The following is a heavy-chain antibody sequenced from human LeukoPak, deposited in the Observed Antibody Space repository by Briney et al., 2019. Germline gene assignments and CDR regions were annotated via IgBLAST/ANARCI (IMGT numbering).Heavy chain of an antibody. CDR3: AKSLGGYDC. J-gene: IGHJ4*02. D-gene: IGHD5-12*01. Sequence: PGGSLRLSCAASGFTFGSYAMSWVRQAPGKGLKWVSGISGSGASTYYADSVKGRFTISRDNSKNTLYLQMNSLRAEDTAVYYCAKSLGGYDCWGQGTLVTVSS. CDR1: GFTFGSYA. CDR2: ISGSGAST. V-gene: IGHV3-23*01.